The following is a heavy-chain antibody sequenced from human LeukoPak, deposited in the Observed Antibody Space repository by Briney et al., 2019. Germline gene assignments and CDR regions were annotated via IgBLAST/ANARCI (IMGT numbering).Heavy chain of an antibody. V-gene: IGHV3-7*05. D-gene: IGHD3-16*01. J-gene: IGHJ3*02. CDR3: ARDVEGGTFDI. CDR1: GFTFSRFW. CDR2: IDQSGGRN. Sequence: PGGSLRLSCAASGFTFSRFWMNWVRQAPGRGLEWVANIDQSGGRNNYVDSVKGRFTISRDNAKNSLFLEMSSLRADDTAVYFYARDVEGGTFDIWGQGTTVTVSS.